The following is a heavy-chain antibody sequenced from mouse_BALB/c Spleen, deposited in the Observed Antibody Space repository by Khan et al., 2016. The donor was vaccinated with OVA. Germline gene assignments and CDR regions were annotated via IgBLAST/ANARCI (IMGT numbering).Heavy chain of an antibody. CDR3: ARVGIIYYGDYACYFDY. D-gene: IGHD2-13*01. CDR2: INTNVGST. V-gene: IGHV5-6-3*01. Sequence: EVELVESGGGLVQPGGSLKLSCAASGFTFSSYGMSWVRQTPDKRLELVATINTNVGSTYYPDSVKGRFTISRDNATNTLYLQMSSLKSEDTAMYYCARVGIIYYGDYACYFDYWGQGTTLTVSS. CDR1: GFTFSSYG. J-gene: IGHJ2*01.